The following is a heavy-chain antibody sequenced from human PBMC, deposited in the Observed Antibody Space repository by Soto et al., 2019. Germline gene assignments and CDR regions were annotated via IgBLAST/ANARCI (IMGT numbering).Heavy chain of an antibody. CDR2: FESGGSI. V-gene: IGHV3-53*01. J-gene: IGHJ4*02. CDR1: GFSVRTIY. Sequence: GGSLRLSCAASGFSVRTIYMSWVRQAPGKGLEWVSVFESGGSIYYADSLKGRFIISRDYAKNTVYLQMNSLTVEDTAVYYCARAGVTPDFFDYWGQGTLVTVSS. D-gene: IGHD2-21*02. CDR3: ARAGVTPDFFDY.